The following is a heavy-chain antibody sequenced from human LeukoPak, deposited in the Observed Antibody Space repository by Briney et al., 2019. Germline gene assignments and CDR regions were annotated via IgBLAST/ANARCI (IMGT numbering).Heavy chain of an antibody. CDR2: IYYSGST. D-gene: IGHD5-18*01. CDR1: GGSISSYY. Sequence: SETLSLTCTVSGGSISSYYWSWIRQPPGKGLEWIGYIYYSGSTNYNPSLKSRVTISVDTSKNQFSLKLSSVTAADTAVYYCARGLVDTAMVFEYWGQGTLVPVSS. CDR3: ARGLVDTAMVFEY. J-gene: IGHJ4*02. V-gene: IGHV4-59*01.